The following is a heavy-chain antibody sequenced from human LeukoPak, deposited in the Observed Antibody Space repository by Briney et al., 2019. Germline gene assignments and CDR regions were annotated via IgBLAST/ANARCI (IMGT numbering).Heavy chain of an antibody. Sequence: GASVKVSCKASGYTFTGYYMHWVRQAPGQELEWMGIINPSGGSTSYAQKFQGRVTMTRDTSTSTVYLELSSLRSEDTAVYYCARDYTPPNDYWGQGTLVTVSS. D-gene: IGHD3-16*01. CDR2: INPSGGST. V-gene: IGHV1-46*01. J-gene: IGHJ4*02. CDR3: ARDYTPPNDY. CDR1: GYTFTGYY.